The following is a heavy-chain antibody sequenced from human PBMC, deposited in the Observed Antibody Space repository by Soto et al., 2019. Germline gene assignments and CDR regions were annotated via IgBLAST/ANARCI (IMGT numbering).Heavy chain of an antibody. V-gene: IGHV3-30-3*01. CDR1: GFTFSSYA. D-gene: IGHD4-17*01. CDR3: ARDRHGDYVKVSYYGMDV. CDR2: ISYDGSNK. Sequence: SLRLSCAASGFTFSSYAMHWVRQAPGKGLEWVAVISYDGSNKYYADSVKGRFTISRDNSKNTLYLQMNSLRAEDTAVYYCARDRHGDYVKVSYYGMDVWGQGTTVTVSS. J-gene: IGHJ6*02.